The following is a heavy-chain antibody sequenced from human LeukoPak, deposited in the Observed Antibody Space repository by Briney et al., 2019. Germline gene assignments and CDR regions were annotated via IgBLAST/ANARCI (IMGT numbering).Heavy chain of an antibody. D-gene: IGHD2-15*01. CDR3: ARHCSGGSCYGTPYFDY. V-gene: IGHV4-59*01. CDR2: IYYSGST. J-gene: IGHJ4*02. CDR1: GGSISSYY. Sequence: SETLSLTFTVSGGSISSYYWSWIRQPPGKGLEWIGYIYYSGSTNYNPSLKSRVTISVDTSKNQFSLKLSSVTAADTAVYYCARHCSGGSCYGTPYFDYWGQGTLVTVSS.